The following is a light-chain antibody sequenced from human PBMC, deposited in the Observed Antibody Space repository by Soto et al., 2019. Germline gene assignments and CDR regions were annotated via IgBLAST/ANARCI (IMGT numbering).Light chain of an antibody. CDR1: QTISSW. CDR2: DAS. V-gene: IGKV1-5*01. J-gene: IGKJ1*01. CDR3: QQYNSYST. Sequence: DIPMTQSPSTLSGSVGERVTITCRASQTISSWLAWYQQKPGKAPKLLIYDASSLESGVPSRFSGSGSGTEFTLTISSLQPDDFATYYCQQYNSYSTFGQGTKVDI.